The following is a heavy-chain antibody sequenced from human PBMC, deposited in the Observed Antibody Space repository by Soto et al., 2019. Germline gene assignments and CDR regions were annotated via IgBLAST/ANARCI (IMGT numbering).Heavy chain of an antibody. CDR2: ISYDGSNK. CDR3: ARSGTVSRWLQFFEKGWFDP. CDR1: GFTFSSYA. V-gene: IGHV3-30-3*01. J-gene: IGHJ5*02. Sequence: QVQLVESGGGVVQPGRSLRLSCAASGFTFSSYAMHWVRQAPGKGLEWVAVISYDGSNKYYADSVKGRFTISRDNSKNTXYXXMNSLRAEDTAVYYCARSGTVSRWLQFFEKGWFDPWGQGTLVTVSS. D-gene: IGHD3-3*01.